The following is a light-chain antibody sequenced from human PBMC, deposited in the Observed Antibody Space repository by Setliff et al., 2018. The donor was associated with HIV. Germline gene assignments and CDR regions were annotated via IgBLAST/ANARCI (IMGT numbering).Light chain of an antibody. J-gene: IGLJ1*01. CDR2: EVS. CDR1: SSDIGGYNY. V-gene: IGLV2-14*01. Sequence: QSVLTQPASVSGSPGQSITISCTGTSSDIGGYNYVSWYQQLPGKAPKVLIYEVSNRPSGISNRFSGPKSGNTASLTISGLQAEDEADYYCSSYRDTLEEVFGTGTKVTVL. CDR3: SSYRDTLEEV.